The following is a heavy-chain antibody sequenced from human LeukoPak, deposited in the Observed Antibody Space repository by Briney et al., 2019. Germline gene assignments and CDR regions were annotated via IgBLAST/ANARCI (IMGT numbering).Heavy chain of an antibody. V-gene: IGHV1-18*01. CDR1: GYTSTSYS. D-gene: IGHD6-19*01. J-gene: IGHJ5*02. Sequence: ASAMVSCKSSGYTSTSYSTSWVRQAPGQALDRIGWTSAYNGNTNYAQKLQGRVTMTTDTSTSTAYMELRSLRSDDTAVYYCARDRAYSSGWYFYWFDPWGRGTLVSVS. CDR2: TSAYNGNT. CDR3: ARDRAYSSGWYFYWFDP.